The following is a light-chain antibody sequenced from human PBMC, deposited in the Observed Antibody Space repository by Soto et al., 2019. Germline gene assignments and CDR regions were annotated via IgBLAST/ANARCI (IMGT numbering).Light chain of an antibody. Sequence: QSVLTQPPSASGSPGQSVTISCTGTSSDVGGYDLVSWYQQHPGNAPKIMIYEVNRRPSGVPDRFSGSKSGNTASLTVSGLQAEDEAGNSCSSYAGRNNVRVFGGGTNLPVL. CDR1: SSDVGGYDL. V-gene: IGLV2-8*01. CDR2: EVN. CDR3: SSYAGRNNVRV. J-gene: IGLJ3*02.